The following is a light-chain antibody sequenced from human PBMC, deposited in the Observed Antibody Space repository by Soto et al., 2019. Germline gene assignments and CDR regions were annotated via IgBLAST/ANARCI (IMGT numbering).Light chain of an antibody. V-gene: IGKV3-20*01. Sequence: EIVMTQSPATLCVSPGERATLSCRASQSVSSNLAWYQQKPGQAPRLLIHDTSSRATGIPDRFSGSGAGTDFTLTISRLEPEDFAVYYCQQYGSSPRTFGQGTKVDIK. CDR2: DTS. CDR3: QQYGSSPRT. J-gene: IGKJ1*01. CDR1: QSVSSN.